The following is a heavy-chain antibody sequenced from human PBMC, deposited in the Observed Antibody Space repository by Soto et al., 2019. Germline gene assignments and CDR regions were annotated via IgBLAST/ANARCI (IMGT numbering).Heavy chain of an antibody. V-gene: IGHV4-34*01. CDR1: GGSFSGYY. D-gene: IGHD6-6*01. CDR3: ARASSIAARLYYFDY. CDR2: INHSGST. J-gene: IGHJ4*02. Sequence: SETLSLTCAVYGGSFSGYYWSWIRQPPGKGLEWIGEINHSGSTNYNPSLKSRVTISVDTSKNQFSLKLSSVTAADTAVYYCARASSIAARLYYFDYWGQGTLVTVSS.